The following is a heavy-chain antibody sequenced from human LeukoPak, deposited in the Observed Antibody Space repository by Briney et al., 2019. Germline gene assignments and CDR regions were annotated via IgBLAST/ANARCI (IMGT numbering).Heavy chain of an antibody. J-gene: IGHJ3*01. CDR1: DASITTYY. V-gene: IGHV4-59*03. CDR2: IYYSGIA. CDR3: AASGGWDAFHV. D-gene: IGHD2-15*01. Sequence: SETLYLTCIVSDASITTYYWHWIRQPPGKGLEWLGYIYYSGIANYNPSLKSRVTISVDTSKKQFSLQVKSVTAADTAVYYCAASGGWDAFHVWGQGTMVPVSS.